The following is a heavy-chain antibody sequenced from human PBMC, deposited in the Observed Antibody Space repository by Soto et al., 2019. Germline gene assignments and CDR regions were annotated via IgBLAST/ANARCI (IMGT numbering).Heavy chain of an antibody. CDR1: GFTFSDYY. CDR3: ARGGVKGTTSRGQVYN. D-gene: IGHD1-7*01. CDR2: ISSSGDST. V-gene: IGHV3-11*06. J-gene: IGHJ4*02. Sequence: QVQVVESGGGLVKPGGSLRLSCAASGFTFSDYYMSWLRQAPGKGLEWVSFISSSGDSTKYADSVKGRFTISRDNAKNSLYLQLTSLRAEDTAVYYCARGGVKGTTSRGQVYNWGQGTLVTVSS.